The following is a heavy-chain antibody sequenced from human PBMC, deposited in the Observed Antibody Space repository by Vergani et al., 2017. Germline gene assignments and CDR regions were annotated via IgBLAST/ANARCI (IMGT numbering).Heavy chain of an antibody. V-gene: IGHV3-73*01. CDR3: TSNVVVVAATRVDY. CDR1: GFTFSGSA. J-gene: IGHJ4*02. CDR2: IRSKANSYAT. D-gene: IGHD2-15*01. Sequence: EVQLLESGGGLVQPGGSLKLSCAASGFTFSGSAMHWVRQASGKGLEWVGRIRSKANSYATAYAASVKGRFTISRDDSKNTAYLQMNSLKTEDTAVYYCTSNVVVVAATRVDYWGQGTLVTVSS.